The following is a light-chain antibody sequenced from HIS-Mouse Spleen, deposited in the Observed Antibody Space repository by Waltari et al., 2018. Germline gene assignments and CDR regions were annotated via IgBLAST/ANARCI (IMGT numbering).Light chain of an antibody. CDR3: CSYAGSSTWV. J-gene: IGLJ3*02. CDR2: DGS. V-gene: IGLV2-23*01. CDR1: STDVGSYNL. Sequence: QSALPQPASVSGSPGQSITISCTGTSTDVGSYNLVSWYQQHPGKAPKLMIYDGSKRPSGVSNRFSGSKSGNTASLTISGLQAEDEADYYCCSYAGSSTWVFGGGTKLTVL.